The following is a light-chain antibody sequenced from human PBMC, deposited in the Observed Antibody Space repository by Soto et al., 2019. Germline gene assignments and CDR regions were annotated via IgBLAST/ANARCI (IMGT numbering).Light chain of an antibody. V-gene: IGKV3-11*01. CDR2: DAS. Sequence: EIVLPQSPATLSLSPGEIATLSCRASPSVISYLAWYQQKPGQAPRLLIYDASIRATGIPARFSGSGSGTDFTLTISSLEPEDFAVYDGQQRSNWPWTFGQGTKVEIK. CDR1: PSVISY. CDR3: QQRSNWPWT. J-gene: IGKJ1*01.